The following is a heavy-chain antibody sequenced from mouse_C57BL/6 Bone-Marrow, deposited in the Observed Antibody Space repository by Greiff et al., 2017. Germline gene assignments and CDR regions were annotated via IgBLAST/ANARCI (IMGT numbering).Heavy chain of an antibody. CDR1: GYTFTSYG. CDR2: IYPRSGDT. D-gene: IGHD1-1*01. Sequence: VQLQQSGAELARPGASVKLSCTASGYTFTSYGISWVKQRTGQGLEWIGEIYPRSGDTYYNEKFKGKATLTADKSSSTAYMELRSLTSEDSAVYFCVRSCITTVVAAYYAMDDWGQGTSVTVSS. V-gene: IGHV1-81*01. J-gene: IGHJ4*01. CDR3: VRSCITTVVAAYYAMDD.